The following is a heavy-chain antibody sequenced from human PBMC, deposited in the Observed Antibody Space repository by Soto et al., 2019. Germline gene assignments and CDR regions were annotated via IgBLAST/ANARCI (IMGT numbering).Heavy chain of an antibody. J-gene: IGHJ6*02. CDR2: IWYDGSNK. V-gene: IGHV3-33*01. D-gene: IGHD3-9*01. Sequence: GGSLRLSCAASGFTFSSYGMHWVRQAPGKGLEWVAVIWYDGSNKYYADSVKGRFTISRDNSKNTLYLQMNSLRAEDTAVDYCAREALNNMVVDHVNDDILTGYYRAYYYGMDVWGQGTTVTVSS. CDR1: GFTFSSYG. CDR3: AREALNNMVVDHVNDDILTGYYRAYYYGMDV.